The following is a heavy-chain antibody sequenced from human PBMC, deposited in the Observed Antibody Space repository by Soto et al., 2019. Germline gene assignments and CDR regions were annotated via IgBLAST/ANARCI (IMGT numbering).Heavy chain of an antibody. CDR2: INSDGSST. J-gene: IGHJ4*02. CDR1: GFTFSSYW. CDR3: ARVGGYSGYDGLYY. D-gene: IGHD5-12*01. Sequence: GPLLLSCAASGFTFSSYWMHWVRQAPGKGLVWVSRINSDGSSTSYADSVKGRFTISRDNAKNTLYLQMNSLRAEDTAVYYCARVGGYSGYDGLYYWGQGTLVTVYS. V-gene: IGHV3-74*01.